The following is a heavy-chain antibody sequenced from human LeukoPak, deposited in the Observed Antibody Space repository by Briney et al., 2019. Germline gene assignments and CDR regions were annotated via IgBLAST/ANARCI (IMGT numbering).Heavy chain of an antibody. Sequence: GGSLRLSCAASGFTLSSYWMSWVRQAPGKGLEWVAVISYDGSNKYYADSVKGRFTISRDNSKNTLYLQMNSLRVEDTAVYYCAKDLGDYGSNSDLNYWGQGTLVTVSS. CDR1: GFTLSSYW. J-gene: IGHJ4*02. CDR3: AKDLGDYGSNSDLNY. V-gene: IGHV3-30*18. CDR2: ISYDGSNK. D-gene: IGHD4-23*01.